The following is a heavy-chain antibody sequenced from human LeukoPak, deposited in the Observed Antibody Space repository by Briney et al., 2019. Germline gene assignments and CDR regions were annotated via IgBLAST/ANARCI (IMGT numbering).Heavy chain of an antibody. CDR1: GXTFSRYW. J-gene: IGHJ5*02. CDR3: AREYSTGFDP. CDR2: INSDGSST. Sequence: PGGSLRLSCAASGXTFSRYWMHWVRQGPGKGQVWVSRINSDGSSTSYADSVKGRFTISRDNAKSMLYLQMNSLRAEDTAVYYCAREYSTGFDPWGQGTLVTVSS. D-gene: IGHD2-15*01. V-gene: IGHV3-74*01.